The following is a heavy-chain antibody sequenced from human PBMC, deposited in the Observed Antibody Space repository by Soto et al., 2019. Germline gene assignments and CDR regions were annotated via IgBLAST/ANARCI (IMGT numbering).Heavy chain of an antibody. Sequence: EVQLLESGGGLVQPGGYLRLSCEASGFTFSSYAMSWVRQAPGKGLEWVSAISGSGGSTYYADSVKGRFTISRYNSKNTLYLQMNSLRAEDTAVYYCAKVDGYLVGSLEAFDIWGQGTMVNVSS. CDR1: GFTFSSYA. CDR2: ISGSGGST. CDR3: AKVDGYLVGSLEAFDI. V-gene: IGHV3-23*01. D-gene: IGHD1-26*01. J-gene: IGHJ3*02.